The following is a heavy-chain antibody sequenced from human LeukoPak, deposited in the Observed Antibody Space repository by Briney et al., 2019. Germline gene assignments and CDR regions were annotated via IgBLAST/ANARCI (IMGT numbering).Heavy chain of an antibody. CDR3: AREAEECSGPSFYFDD. V-gene: IGHV1-18*01. D-gene: IGHD6-19*01. J-gene: IGHJ4*02. CDR2: ISPNSGGT. CDR1: GYTFTSYG. Sequence: ASVKVSCKASGYTFTSYGISWVRQAPGQGLEWMGCISPNSGGTNYAQKIQGSVTMTRDTSKSTAYMELSRLRSDDTAVYSCAREAEECSGPSFYFDDWGQRTLV.